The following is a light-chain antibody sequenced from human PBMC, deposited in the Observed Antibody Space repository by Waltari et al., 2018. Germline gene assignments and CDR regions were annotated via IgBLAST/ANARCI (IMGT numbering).Light chain of an antibody. J-gene: IGKJ2*01. CDR2: GVS. CDR1: QDISTY. Sequence: VIWATQSPSLVSVSTGERVTINCQMTQDISTYLAWYQQKPGKAPELLIYGVSTLLVGVPSRFSGSGSGTDFTLTISRLQSEDFATYYCQQYYSFPYTFGQGTKLEI. CDR3: QQYYSFPYT. V-gene: IGKV1D-8*03.